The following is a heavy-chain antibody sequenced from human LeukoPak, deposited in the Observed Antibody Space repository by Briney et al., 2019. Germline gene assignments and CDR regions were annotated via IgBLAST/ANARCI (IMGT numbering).Heavy chain of an antibody. CDR3: MRVASTDCDCPDYFDK. V-gene: IGHV1-18*01. Sequence: ASVKVSCKASRYTFTSFGISWVRQAPGQGLEWVGWISAYTGDTNYATNIEARVTMTTDISTSTAYMELRSLRSDDTAVYYCMRVASTDCDCPDYFDKWGQGTLVTVSS. J-gene: IGHJ4*02. CDR1: RYTFTSFG. D-gene: IGHD2-21*02. CDR2: ISAYTGDT.